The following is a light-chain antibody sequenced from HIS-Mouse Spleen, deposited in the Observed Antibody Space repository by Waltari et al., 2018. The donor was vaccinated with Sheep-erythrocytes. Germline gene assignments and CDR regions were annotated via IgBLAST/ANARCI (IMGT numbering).Light chain of an antibody. V-gene: IGKV1-9*01. CDR2: AAS. Sequence: DIQLTQSPSFLSASVGDRVTSTCRASQGISSYLAWYQQKPGKAPNLLIYAASTLQSGVPSRFSGSGSGTEFTLTISSLQPEDFATYYCQQLNSYLYTFGQGTKLEIK. CDR3: QQLNSYLYT. J-gene: IGKJ2*01. CDR1: QGISSY.